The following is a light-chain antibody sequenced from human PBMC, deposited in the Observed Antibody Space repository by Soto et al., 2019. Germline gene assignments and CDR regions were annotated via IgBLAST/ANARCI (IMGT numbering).Light chain of an antibody. J-gene: IGLJ1*01. CDR1: SSDVGSYNL. CDR2: AGS. Sequence: QSALTQPASVSGSPGQSITISCTGTSSDVGSYNLVSWYQQHPGKAPKLMIYAGSKRPSGISNRFSGSKYDNTASLTISGLQAEDEADYYCCSYADSSTYVFGTGTKVTVL. CDR3: CSYADSSTYV. V-gene: IGLV2-23*01.